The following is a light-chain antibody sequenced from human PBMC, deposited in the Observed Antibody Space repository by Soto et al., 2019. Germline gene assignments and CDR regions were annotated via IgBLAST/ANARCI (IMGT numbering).Light chain of an antibody. Sequence: QSVLTQPASVSGSPGQSITISCTGTSSDVGGYKYVSWYQQHPDKAPKLIIFEVSNRPSGISSRFSGSKSGNTASLTISGLQAEDEADYYCDSHTSSSTAVIFGRGTKLTVL. CDR3: DSHTSSSTAVI. J-gene: IGLJ2*01. CDR1: SSDVGGYKY. V-gene: IGLV2-14*01. CDR2: EVS.